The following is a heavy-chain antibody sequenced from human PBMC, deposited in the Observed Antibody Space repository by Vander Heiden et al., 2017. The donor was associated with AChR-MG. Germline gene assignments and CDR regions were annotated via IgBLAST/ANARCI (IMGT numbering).Heavy chain of an antibody. V-gene: IGHV3-48*01. CDR1: GFTFSSYS. CDR2: ISSSSSTI. D-gene: IGHD2-2*01. J-gene: IGHJ1*01. CDR3: ARDLVGYCSSTSCERADTAPSQH. Sequence: EVQLVESGGGLVQPGGSLRLSCAASGFTFSSYSMNWVRQAPGKGLEWVSYISSSSSTIYYADSVKGRFTISRDNAKNSLYLQMNSLRAEDTAVYYCARDLVGYCSSTSCERADTAPSQHWGQGTLVTVSS.